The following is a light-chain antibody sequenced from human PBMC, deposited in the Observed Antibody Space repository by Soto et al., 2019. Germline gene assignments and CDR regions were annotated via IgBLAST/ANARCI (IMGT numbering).Light chain of an antibody. CDR1: QTVLHSSNNQND. J-gene: IGKJ4*02. CDR3: QQYYSIPLT. CDR2: WAS. V-gene: IGKV4-1*01. Sequence: DIVMTHSPDSLAVSLVERATVNCKSSQTVLHSSNNQNDFAWYQQKPGQPPKLLIYWASARESGVPERFSGSGSGTDFTLTINSLQAEDVAVYYCQQYYSIPLTFGGGTKVEI.